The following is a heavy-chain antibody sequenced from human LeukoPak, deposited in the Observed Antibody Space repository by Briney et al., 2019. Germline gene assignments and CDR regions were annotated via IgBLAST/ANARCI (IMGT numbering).Heavy chain of an antibody. Sequence: GGSLRLSCAASGFTFSSYAMSWVRQAPGKGVEWVSAISGSGGSTYYADSVKGRFTISRDNSKNTLYLQMNSLRAEDTAVYYCAKDKEDYGDYVVSMDVWGQGTTVTVSS. D-gene: IGHD4-17*01. V-gene: IGHV3-23*01. J-gene: IGHJ6*02. CDR2: ISGSGGST. CDR3: AKDKEDYGDYVVSMDV. CDR1: GFTFSSYA.